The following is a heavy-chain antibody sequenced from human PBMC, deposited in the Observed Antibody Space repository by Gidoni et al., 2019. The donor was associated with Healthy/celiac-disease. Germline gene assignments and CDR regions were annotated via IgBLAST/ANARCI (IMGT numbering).Heavy chain of an antibody. CDR1: GFIFSTYW. J-gene: IGHJ5*02. D-gene: IGHD6-19*01. V-gene: IGHV3-7*01. Sequence: EVQLVESGGGLVQPGGSLRLSCAASGFIFSTYWMNWVRQAPGKGLEWVANIKQDGSEKYYVDSVKGRFTISRDNAKNSLSLQMNSLRVEDTAVYYCVRVSSGWYANNWFDPWGQGTLVTVSS. CDR3: VRVSSGWYANNWFDP. CDR2: IKQDGSEK.